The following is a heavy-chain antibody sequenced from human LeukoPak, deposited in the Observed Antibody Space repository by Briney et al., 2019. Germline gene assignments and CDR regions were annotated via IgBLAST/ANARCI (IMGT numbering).Heavy chain of an antibody. V-gene: IGHV3-53*01. CDR3: APSGGPDPSAFRGGGDGMAV. CDR1: GFTVSSNY. D-gene: IGHD3-16*01. J-gene: IGHJ6*04. CDR2: ISKSGDHT. Sequence: GGSLRLSCAASGFTVSSNYMSWVRQTPGKGLEWVSAISKSGDHTYYAASAKGRFTIYRDNSKNTQYLQMNSLRAEDTAVYYCAPSGGPDPSAFRGGGDGMAVWGKGPRVIV.